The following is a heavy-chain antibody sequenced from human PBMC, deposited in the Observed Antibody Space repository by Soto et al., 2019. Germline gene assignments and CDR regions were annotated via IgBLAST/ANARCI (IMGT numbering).Heavy chain of an antibody. CDR3: ARVSIEGVSTAYYLDY. V-gene: IGHV3-30-3*01. J-gene: IGHJ4*02. D-gene: IGHD2-2*01. CDR2: ISFDGSNK. CDR1: GFTFSSYA. Sequence: QVRLVESGGGVVQPGKSLRLSCAASGFTFSSYAMHWFRQSPGKGLEWVAVISFDGSNKYYADSVKGRFTISRDNSKNTLHLQMNSLRAEDTDLYYCARVSIEGVSTAYYLDYWGQGTLVTVSS.